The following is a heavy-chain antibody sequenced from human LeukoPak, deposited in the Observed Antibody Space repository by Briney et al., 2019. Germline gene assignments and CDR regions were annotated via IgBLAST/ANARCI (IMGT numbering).Heavy chain of an antibody. CDR2: ISYDGSNK. J-gene: IGHJ4*02. D-gene: IGHD6-13*01. CDR3: AKAASIAAARTSSSYFDY. Sequence: PGRSLRLSCAASGFTFSSYAMHWVRQAPGKGLEWVAVISYDGSNKYYADSVKGRFTISRDNSKNTLYLQMNSLRAEDTAVYYCAKAASIAAARTSSSYFDYWGQGTLVTVSS. V-gene: IGHV3-30-3*01. CDR1: GFTFSSYA.